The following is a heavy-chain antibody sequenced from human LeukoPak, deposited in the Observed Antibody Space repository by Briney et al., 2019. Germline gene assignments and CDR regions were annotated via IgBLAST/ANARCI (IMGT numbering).Heavy chain of an antibody. Sequence: GGSLRLSCAASRFTFSTYGMSWVRQAPGKGLEWVSSISGSGGSTNYADSVKGRFTISRDNSKNTLYLQMNSLRAEDTAVYYCAKDVAPNCGGDCYRAFDYWGQGTLVTVSS. V-gene: IGHV3-23*01. CDR2: ISGSGGST. CDR3: AKDVAPNCGGDCYRAFDY. CDR1: RFTFSTYG. D-gene: IGHD2-21*02. J-gene: IGHJ4*02.